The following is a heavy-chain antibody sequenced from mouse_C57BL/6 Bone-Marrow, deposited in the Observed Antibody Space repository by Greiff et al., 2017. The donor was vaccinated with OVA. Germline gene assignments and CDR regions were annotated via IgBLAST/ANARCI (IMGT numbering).Heavy chain of an antibody. D-gene: IGHD2-1*01. V-gene: IGHV1-4*01. CDR1: GYTFTSYT. J-gene: IGHJ3*01. CDR3: AREDGNGFAY. CDR2: INPSSGYT. Sequence: QVQLQQSGAELARPGASVKMSCKASGYTFTSYTMHWVKQRPGQGLEWIGYINPSSGYTKYNQKFKDKATLTADKSSSTAYMQLSSLTSEDSAIYYCAREDGNGFAYWGQGTLVTVSA.